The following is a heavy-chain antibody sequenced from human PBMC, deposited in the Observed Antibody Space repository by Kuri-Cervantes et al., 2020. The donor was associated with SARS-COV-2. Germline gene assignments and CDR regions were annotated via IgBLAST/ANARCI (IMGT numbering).Heavy chain of an antibody. CDR2: ISGSGGST. Sequence: GGSLRLSCAASGFTFSSYAMSWVRQTPGKGLEWVSAISGSGGSTYYADSVKGRFTISRDNSKNTLYLQMNSLRAEDTAVYYCARHRSSYSDYYDSSGLDWFDPWGQGTLVTVSS. V-gene: IGHV3-23*01. CDR3: ARHRSSYSDYYDSSGLDWFDP. CDR1: GFTFSSYA. J-gene: IGHJ5*02. D-gene: IGHD3-22*01.